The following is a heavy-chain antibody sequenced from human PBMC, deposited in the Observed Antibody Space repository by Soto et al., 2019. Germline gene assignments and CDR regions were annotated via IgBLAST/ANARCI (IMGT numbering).Heavy chain of an antibody. CDR1: GVPFRSYS. Sequence: PGVSLRLSCAASGVPFRSYSMNWVRQAPGKGLEWVSSISSSSSYIYYADSVKGRFTISRDNAKNSLYLQMNSLRAEDTAVYYCARDRRGGYSQDLDVWGQGTLVTVSS. V-gene: IGHV3-21*01. D-gene: IGHD5-12*01. CDR3: ARDRRGGYSQDLDV. CDR2: ISSSSSYI. J-gene: IGHJ4*02.